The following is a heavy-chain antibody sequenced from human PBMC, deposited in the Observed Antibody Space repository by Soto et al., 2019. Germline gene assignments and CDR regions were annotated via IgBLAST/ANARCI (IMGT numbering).Heavy chain of an antibody. V-gene: IGHV4-39*07. D-gene: IGHD3-22*01. CDR2: ST. J-gene: IGHJ4*02. CDR3: ARGGYYYDSSGYYEPITFDY. CDR1: GDSISRSSHY. Sequence: SETLSLTCSVSGDSISRSSHYWGWIRQPPGKGLEWIGSTYYNPSLKSRVTISVDTSKNQFSLKLSSVTAADTAVYYCARGGYYYDSSGYYEPITFDYWGQGTLVTVSS.